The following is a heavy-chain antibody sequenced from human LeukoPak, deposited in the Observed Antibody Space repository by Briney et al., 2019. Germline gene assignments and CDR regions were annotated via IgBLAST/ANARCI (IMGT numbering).Heavy chain of an antibody. V-gene: IGHV3-21*01. D-gene: IGHD3-10*01. Sequence: GGSLRLSCAASGFTFSSYSMNWVRQAPGKGLEGVSSISSSSSYIYYADSVKGRFTISRDNAKNSLYLQMNSLRAEDTAVYYCARMILWFGELLDYFDYWGQGTLVTVSS. CDR2: ISSSSSYI. J-gene: IGHJ4*02. CDR1: GFTFSSYS. CDR3: ARMILWFGELLDYFDY.